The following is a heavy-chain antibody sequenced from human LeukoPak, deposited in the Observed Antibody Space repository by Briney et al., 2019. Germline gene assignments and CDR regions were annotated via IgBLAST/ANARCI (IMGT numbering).Heavy chain of an antibody. CDR2: INHSGST. Sequence: SETLSLTCAVYGGSFSGYYWSWIRQPPGKGLEWIGEINHSGSTNYNPSLKSRVTISVDTSKNQFSLKLSSVTAADTAVYHCARGEEQWLEWYFDLWGRGALVTVSS. CDR3: ARGEEQWLEWYFDL. D-gene: IGHD6-19*01. CDR1: GGSFSGYY. V-gene: IGHV4-34*01. J-gene: IGHJ2*01.